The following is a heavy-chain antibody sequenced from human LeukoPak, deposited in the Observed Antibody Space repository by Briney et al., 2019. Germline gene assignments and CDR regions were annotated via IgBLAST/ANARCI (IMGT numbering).Heavy chain of an antibody. CDR2: INHSGST. J-gene: IGHJ4*02. D-gene: IGHD3-10*01. CDR1: GGSFSGYY. Sequence: SSETLSLTCAVYGGSFSGYYWSWIRQPPGKGLEWIGEINHSGSTNYNPSLKSRVTISVDTSKNQFSLKLNSVTAADTAVYYCARAGVKMVRGGTFDYWGQGTLVTVSS. V-gene: IGHV4-34*01. CDR3: ARAGVKMVRGGTFDY.